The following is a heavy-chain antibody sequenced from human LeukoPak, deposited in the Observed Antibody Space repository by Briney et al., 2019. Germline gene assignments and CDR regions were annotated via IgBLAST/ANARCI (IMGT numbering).Heavy chain of an antibody. CDR3: ANGYCTNGVCYPYYYYYMDV. J-gene: IGHJ6*03. CDR2: ISYDGSNK. V-gene: IGHV3-30*18. Sequence: GGSLRLSCAASGFTFSSYSMNWVRQAPGKGLEWVAVISYDGSNKYYADSVKGRFTISRDNSKNTLYLQMNSLRAEDTAVYYCANGYCTNGVCYPYYYYYMDVGGKGTTVTVSS. D-gene: IGHD2-8*01. CDR1: GFTFSSYS.